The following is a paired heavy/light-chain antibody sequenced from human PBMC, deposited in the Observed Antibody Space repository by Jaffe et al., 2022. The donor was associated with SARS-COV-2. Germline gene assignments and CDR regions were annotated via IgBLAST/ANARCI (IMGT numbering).Heavy chain of an antibody. J-gene: IGHJ4*02. CDR3: AKDGGGVYYYDSSGPLSPPTYFDY. CDR2: ISYDGSNK. V-gene: IGHV3-30*18. D-gene: IGHD3-22*01. CDR1: GFTFSSYG. Sequence: QVQLVESGGGVVQPGRSLRLSCAASGFTFSSYGMHWVRQAPGKGLEWVAVISYDGSNKYYADSVKGRFTISRDNSKNTLYLQMNSLRAEDTAVYYCAKDGGGVYYYDSSGPLSPPTYFDYWGQGTLVTVSS.
Light chain of an antibody. CDR2: AAS. CDR1: QSISSY. V-gene: IGKV1-39*01. J-gene: IGKJ5*01. Sequence: DIQMTQSPSSLSASVGDRVTITCRASQSISSYLNWYQQKPGKAPKLLIYAASSLQSGVPSRFSGSGSGTDFTLTISSLQPEDFATYYCQQSYSTTITFGQGTRLEIK. CDR3: QQSYSTTIT.